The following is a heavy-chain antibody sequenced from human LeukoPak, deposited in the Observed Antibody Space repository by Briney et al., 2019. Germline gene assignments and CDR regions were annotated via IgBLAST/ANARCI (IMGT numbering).Heavy chain of an antibody. CDR1: GFTFSSYS. V-gene: IGHV3-21*04. CDR2: ISSSSSYV. Sequence: GGSLRLSCAASGFTFSSYSMTWIRQAPGKGLEWVSSISSSSSYVYYADSVKGRFTISRDNAKNSLYLQMNSLRAEDTAVYYCARAGPMIDDAFDIWGQGTMVTVSS. CDR3: ARAGPMIDDAFDI. D-gene: IGHD3-22*01. J-gene: IGHJ3*02.